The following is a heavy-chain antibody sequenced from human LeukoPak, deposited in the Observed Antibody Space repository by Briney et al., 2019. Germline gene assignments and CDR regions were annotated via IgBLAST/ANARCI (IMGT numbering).Heavy chain of an antibody. Sequence: SETLSLTCTVSGYSISSGYYWGWIRQPPGKGLEWIGSIYHSGSTYYNPSLKSRVTISVDTSKNQFSLKLSSVTAADTAVYYCARVRSGGQWPVGSNWFDPWGQGTLVTVSS. CDR3: ARVRSGGQWPVGSNWFDP. CDR2: IYHSGST. V-gene: IGHV4-38-2*02. D-gene: IGHD6-19*01. CDR1: GYSISSGYY. J-gene: IGHJ5*02.